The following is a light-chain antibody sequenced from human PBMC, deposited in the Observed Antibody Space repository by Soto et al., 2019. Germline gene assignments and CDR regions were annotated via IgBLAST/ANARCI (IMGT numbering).Light chain of an antibody. CDR2: RND. CDR1: SSNIGSNY. J-gene: IGLJ2*01. V-gene: IGLV1-47*01. CDR3: AAWDDSLRGHVA. Sequence: QSVLTQPPSASGTPGQRVIISCSGSSSNIGSNYVSWYQQLPGTAPKLLICRNDQRPSGVPDRFSGSKSGTSASLAIIGLLSHNYSDYYCAAWDDSLRGHVAFGGGTKLTVL.